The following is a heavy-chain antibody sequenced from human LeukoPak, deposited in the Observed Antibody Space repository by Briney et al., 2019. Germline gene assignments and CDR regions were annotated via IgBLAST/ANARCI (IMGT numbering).Heavy chain of an antibody. V-gene: IGHV1-69*06. D-gene: IGHD3-10*01. Sequence: SVKLFCKASGGTFSNYGFTWVRQAPGQGLEFMGAIVPAFGTTNNAEKFQDRVPITADTSTSTVYMRLSSLRSEDTAVYYCARVGGPMVRGVFDSWGQGTLLTVSS. CDR2: IVPAFGTT. J-gene: IGHJ4*02. CDR3: ARVGGPMVRGVFDS. CDR1: GGTFSNYG.